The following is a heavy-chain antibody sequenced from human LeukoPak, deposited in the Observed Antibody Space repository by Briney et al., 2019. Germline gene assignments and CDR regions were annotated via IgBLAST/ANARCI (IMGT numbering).Heavy chain of an antibody. J-gene: IGHJ3*02. Sequence: SETLSLTCTVSGGSISSSSYYWGWIRQPSGKGLEWIGSIYYSGSTYYNPSLKSRVTISVDTSKNQFSLNLSSVTAADTAVYYCARQPLNCSSASCHAFDIWGQGTMVTVSS. V-gene: IGHV4-39*01. CDR2: IYYSGST. D-gene: IGHD2-2*01. CDR1: GGSISSSSYY. CDR3: ARQPLNCSSASCHAFDI.